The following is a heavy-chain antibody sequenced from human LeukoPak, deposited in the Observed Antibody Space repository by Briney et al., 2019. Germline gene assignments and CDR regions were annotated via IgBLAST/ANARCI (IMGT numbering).Heavy chain of an antibody. CDR3: ARAGEKYYYDTRVWFDP. CDR1: GYSFTSYW. J-gene: IGHJ5*02. D-gene: IGHD3-22*01. CDR2: IYPGDSDT. Sequence: GESLKISCKGSGYSFTSYWIGWVRQMPGKGLEWMGIIYPGDSDTRYSPSFQGQVTISADKSISTAYLQWSSLKASDTAMYYCARAGEKYYYDTRVWFDPWGQGTLVTVSS. V-gene: IGHV5-51*01.